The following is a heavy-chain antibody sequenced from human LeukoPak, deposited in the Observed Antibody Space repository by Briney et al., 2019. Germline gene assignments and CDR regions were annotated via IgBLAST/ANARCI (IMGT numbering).Heavy chain of an antibody. D-gene: IGHD3-9*01. CDR3: ARHYDILTGYQSSPFDY. Sequence: SETLSLTCTVSGGSISSYYWSWIRQPPGKGLEWIGYIYYSGSTNYNPSLKSRVTISVDTSKNQFSLKLSSVTAADTAVYYCARHYDILTGYQSSPFDYWGQGTLVTVSS. CDR1: GGSISSYY. V-gene: IGHV4-59*08. J-gene: IGHJ4*02. CDR2: IYYSGST.